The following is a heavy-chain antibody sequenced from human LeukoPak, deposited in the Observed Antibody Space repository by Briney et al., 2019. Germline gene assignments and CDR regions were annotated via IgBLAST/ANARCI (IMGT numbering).Heavy chain of an antibody. D-gene: IGHD5-12*01. CDR1: GFTFSSYW. CDR2: INSDGSSI. V-gene: IGHV3-74*03. CDR3: AREGRVSGYDFDS. Sequence: GGSLRLSCAASGFTFSSYWMHWVRQDPGKGLVWVSRINSDGSSITYTDSVKGRFTISRDNAKNTLYLQMNSLGVEDTAVYYCAREGRVSGYDFDSWGQGTLVTLSS. J-gene: IGHJ4*02.